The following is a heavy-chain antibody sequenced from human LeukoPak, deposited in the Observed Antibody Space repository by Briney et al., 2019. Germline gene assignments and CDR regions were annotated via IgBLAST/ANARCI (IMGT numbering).Heavy chain of an antibody. D-gene: IGHD6-13*01. Sequence: SETLSLTCAVYGGSFSDYYWSWIRQPPGKGLEWIGEINHSGSTNYNPSLKSRVTISLDKSRNQFSLKLSSVTAADTAVYYCARRVRRKRGSSFGYWGQGTLVTVSS. J-gene: IGHJ4*02. CDR1: GGSFSDYY. CDR3: ARRVRRKRGSSFGY. CDR2: INHSGST. V-gene: IGHV4-34*01.